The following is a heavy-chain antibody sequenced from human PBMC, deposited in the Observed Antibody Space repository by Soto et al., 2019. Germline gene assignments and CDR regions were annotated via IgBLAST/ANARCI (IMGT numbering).Heavy chain of an antibody. J-gene: IGHJ4*02. CDR1: GGSISSGGYY. V-gene: IGHV4-30-4*08. D-gene: IGHD3-10*01. CDR3: ARVIMSGSGSYYRTIDY. CDR2: IYYSGST. Sequence: SETLSLTCTVSGGSISSGGYYWSWIRQHPGKGLEWIGYIYYSGSTYYNPSLKSRVTISVDTSKNQFSLKLSSVTAADTAVYYCARVIMSGSGSYYRTIDYWGQGTLVTVSS.